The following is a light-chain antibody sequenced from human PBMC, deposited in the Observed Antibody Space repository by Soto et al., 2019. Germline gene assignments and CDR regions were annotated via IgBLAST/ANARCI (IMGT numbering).Light chain of an antibody. CDR2: DAS. CDR3: QQYNSYRYT. V-gene: IGKV1-5*01. J-gene: IGKJ2*01. CDR1: QGISSW. Sequence: DIQMTQSPSTLSASVGDRVTITCRASQGISSWWAWYQQKPGKAPKLLIYDASSLESGVPSRFSGSGSGTEFTLTISSLQPDDFATYYCQQYNSYRYTFGQGTKLEIK.